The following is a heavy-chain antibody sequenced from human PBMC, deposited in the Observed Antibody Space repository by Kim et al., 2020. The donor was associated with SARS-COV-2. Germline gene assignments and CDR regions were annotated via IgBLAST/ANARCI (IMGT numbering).Heavy chain of an antibody. CDR1: GGTFSSYA. CDR2: IIPIFGTA. Sequence: SVKVSCKASGGTFSSYAISWVRQAPGQGLEWMGGIIPIFGTANYAQKFQGRVTITADESTSTAYMELSSLRSEDTAVYYCARATNAERWPPQGFWFDPWGQGTLVTVSS. D-gene: IGHD5-12*01. J-gene: IGHJ5*02. CDR3: ARATNAERWPPQGFWFDP. V-gene: IGHV1-69*13.